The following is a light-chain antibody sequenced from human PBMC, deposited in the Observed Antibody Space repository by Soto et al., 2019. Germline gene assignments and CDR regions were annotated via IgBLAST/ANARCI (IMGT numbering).Light chain of an antibody. Sequence: EIVLTQSPGTLSLSPGERATLSCRASQSISSNNLAWYQQKPGQAPRLLIYGAFSRAVGIPDNFSGSGSGTDFTLTIYRLEPEDFAVYYCQQYGTSPWTFGQGTKVEIK. CDR3: QQYGTSPWT. CDR2: GAF. CDR1: QSISSNN. J-gene: IGKJ1*01. V-gene: IGKV3-20*01.